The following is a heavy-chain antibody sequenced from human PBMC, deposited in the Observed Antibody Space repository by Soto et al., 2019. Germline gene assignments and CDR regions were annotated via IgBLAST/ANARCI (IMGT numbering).Heavy chain of an antibody. CDR2: ITRDGGTK. D-gene: IGHD2-8*02. J-gene: IGHJ4*02. V-gene: IGHV3-30*03. CDR1: GFTVSTYG. CDR3: TGEVASGY. Sequence: ESGGGVVQPGRSLRLSCAVSGFTVSTYGMHWVRQAPGKGLEWVAVITRDGGTKYYADYVKGRFTISRDNSRNTRFLEMNSVRGADMAVYYCTGEVASGYWGQGTLVTVSS.